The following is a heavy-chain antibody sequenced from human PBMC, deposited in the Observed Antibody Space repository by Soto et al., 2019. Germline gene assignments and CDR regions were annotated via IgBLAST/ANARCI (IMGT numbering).Heavy chain of an antibody. D-gene: IGHD2-21*02. CDR1: GYTFTSYY. Sequence: DSVQVSCKASGYTFTSYYMHWVRQAPGQGLEWMGIINPSGGSTSYAQKFQGRVTMTRDTSTSTVYMELSSLRSEDTAVYYCARSYCGGDCYSRGNAFDIWGQGTMVTV. V-gene: IGHV1-46*01. J-gene: IGHJ3*02. CDR3: ARSYCGGDCYSRGNAFDI. CDR2: INPSGGST.